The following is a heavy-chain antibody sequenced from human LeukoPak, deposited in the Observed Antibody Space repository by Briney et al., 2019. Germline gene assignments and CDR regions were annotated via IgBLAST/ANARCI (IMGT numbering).Heavy chain of an antibody. Sequence: GGSLRLSCAASGFTFSSYSMNWVRRAPGRGLEWVSGISGSGDVKWYADSVKGRFIISRDNSKNTLYLQMNSLRAEDTAVYYCAQDGASIRFDNWGQGTLVTVSS. J-gene: IGHJ4*02. CDR3: AQDGASIRFDN. V-gene: IGHV3-23*01. CDR2: ISGSGDVK. CDR1: GFTFSSYS. D-gene: IGHD3-16*01.